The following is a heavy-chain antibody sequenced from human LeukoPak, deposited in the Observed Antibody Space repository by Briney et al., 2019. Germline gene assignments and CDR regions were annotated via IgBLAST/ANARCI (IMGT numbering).Heavy chain of an antibody. Sequence: GGSLRLSCAASGFTFSSYSMSWVRQAPGKGLEWVSAISGSGGSTYYADSVKGRFTISRDNSKNTLYLQMNSLRAEDTAVYYCAKDGIPYGDYDYWGQGTLVTVSS. CDR1: GFTFSSYS. V-gene: IGHV3-23*01. J-gene: IGHJ4*02. D-gene: IGHD4-17*01. CDR2: ISGSGGST. CDR3: AKDGIPYGDYDY.